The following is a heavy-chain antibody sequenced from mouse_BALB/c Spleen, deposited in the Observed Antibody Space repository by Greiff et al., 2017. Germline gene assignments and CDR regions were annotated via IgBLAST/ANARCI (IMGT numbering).Heavy chain of an antibody. CDR2: IYPGDGDT. Sequence: VQLQQSGAELVRPGSSVKISCKASGYAFSSYWMNWVKQRPGQGLEWIGQIYPGDGDTNYNGKFKGKATLTADKSSSTAYMQLSSLTSEDSAVYFCARGGYYGDWFAYWGQGTLVTVSA. V-gene: IGHV1-80*01. J-gene: IGHJ3*01. D-gene: IGHD2-3*01. CDR3: ARGGYYGDWFAY. CDR1: GYAFSSYW.